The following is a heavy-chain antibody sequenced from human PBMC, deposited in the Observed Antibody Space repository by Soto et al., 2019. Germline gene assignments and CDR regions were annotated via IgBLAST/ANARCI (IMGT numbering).Heavy chain of an antibody. V-gene: IGHV3-23*01. Sequence: SCAASGFTFSSYAMSWVRQAPGERLEWVSFISSSGGTTYYADSVKGRFTISRDNSRNTVFLQMNTLGAEDTAIYYCATLMTVTGPGWGRASEYWGQGTRVTVSS. CDR3: ATLMTVTGPGWGRASEY. J-gene: IGHJ4*02. D-gene: IGHD6-19*01. CDR1: GFTFSSYA. CDR2: ISSSGGTT.